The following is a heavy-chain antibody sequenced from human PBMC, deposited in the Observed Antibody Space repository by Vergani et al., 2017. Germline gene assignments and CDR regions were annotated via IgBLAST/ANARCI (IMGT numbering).Heavy chain of an antibody. CDR2: ISYDGSNK. Sequence: VQLVESGGGVVQPGRSLRLSCAASGFTFSSYGMHWVRQAPGKGLEWVAVISYDGSNKYYADSVKGRFTISRDNSKNTLYLQMNSLRAEDTAVYYCAKDTVSNTFDPWGQGTLVTVSS. CDR3: AKDTVSNTFDP. V-gene: IGHV3-30*18. J-gene: IGHJ5*02. D-gene: IGHD4-17*01. CDR1: GFTFSSYG.